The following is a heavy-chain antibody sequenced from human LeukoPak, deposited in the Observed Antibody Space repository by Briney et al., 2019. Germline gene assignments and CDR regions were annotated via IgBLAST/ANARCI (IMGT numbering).Heavy chain of an antibody. CDR1: GGSISSYY. Sequence: SETLSLTCTVSGGSISSYYWSWIRQPPGKGLEWIGYIYYSGSTNYNPSLKSRVTISVDTSKNQFSLKLSSVTAADTAVYYCARDSSVADIGNAFDIWGQGTMVTVSS. CDR2: IYYSGST. J-gene: IGHJ3*02. CDR3: ARDSSVADIGNAFDI. D-gene: IGHD5-12*01. V-gene: IGHV4-59*01.